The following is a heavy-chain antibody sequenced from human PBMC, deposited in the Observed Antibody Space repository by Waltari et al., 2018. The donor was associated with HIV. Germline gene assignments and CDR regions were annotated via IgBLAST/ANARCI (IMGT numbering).Heavy chain of an antibody. D-gene: IGHD1-26*01. CDR1: GASMRSSSYF. Sequence: QVKLQESGPGLVKPSETLSLTCVVSGASMRSSSYFWGWIRQAPGKGLEWIGSMFYTGSHYYNPSRKGRVNISIDTLNNQFSLKMTSVTAADTAVYYCARDWDVTTACMDVWGQGTTVTVSS. CDR2: MFYTGSH. J-gene: IGHJ6*02. CDR3: ARDWDVTTACMDV. V-gene: IGHV4-39*07.